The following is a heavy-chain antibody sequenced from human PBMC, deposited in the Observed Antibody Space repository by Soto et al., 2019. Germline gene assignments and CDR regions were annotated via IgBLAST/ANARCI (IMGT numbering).Heavy chain of an antibody. CDR1: GFIFSNYA. Sequence: EVQLLESGGGLVQPGGSLRLSCEASGFIFSNYAMSWVCQGPGKGLEWVSVIGGEAVSTNCAYFVKGRCTVSRDNSKNTVYLQLDSLRDDDTAVYYCAKDSTSYNGVYDPFDIWGQGTMVTVSS. J-gene: IGHJ3*02. D-gene: IGHD1-1*01. CDR3: AKDSTSYNGVYDPFDI. CDR2: IGGEAVST. V-gene: IGHV3-23*01.